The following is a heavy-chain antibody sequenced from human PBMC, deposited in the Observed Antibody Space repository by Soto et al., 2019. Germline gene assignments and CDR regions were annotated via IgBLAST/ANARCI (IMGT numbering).Heavy chain of an antibody. J-gene: IGHJ6*02. CDR1: GDSFTSYW. D-gene: IGHD2-8*01. CDR3: ARLDIVLNPDYGMDV. CDR2: IDPSDSYT. V-gene: IGHV5-10-1*01. Sequence: PXESLKISCKGSGDSFTSYWISWVRQMPGKGLEWMGRIDPSDSYTNYSPSFQGHVTISADKSISTAYLQWSSLKASDTAMYYCARLDIVLNPDYGMDVWGQGTTVTVS.